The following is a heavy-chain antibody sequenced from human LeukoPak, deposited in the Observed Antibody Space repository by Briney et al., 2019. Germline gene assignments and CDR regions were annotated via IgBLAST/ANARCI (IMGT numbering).Heavy chain of an antibody. Sequence: SVKVSCKASGGTFSSYAISWVRQAPGQGLEWMGRIMPILGIANYAQKFQGRVTITADKSTSTAYMELSSLRSEDTAVYYCARDGVSLWFGEPENAFDVWGQGTMVTVSS. CDR1: GGTFSSYA. V-gene: IGHV1-69*04. J-gene: IGHJ3*01. D-gene: IGHD3-10*01. CDR3: ARDGVSLWFGEPENAFDV. CDR2: IMPILGIA.